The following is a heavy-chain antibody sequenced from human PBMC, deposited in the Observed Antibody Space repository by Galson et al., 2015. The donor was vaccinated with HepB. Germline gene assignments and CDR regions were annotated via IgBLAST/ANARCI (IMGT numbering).Heavy chain of an antibody. CDR1: GFTFDDYG. D-gene: IGHD3-10*01. CDR3: ARDIGYYGSGSYPSDY. V-gene: IGHV3-20*04. J-gene: IGHJ4*02. Sequence: SLRLSCAASGFTFDDYGMSWVRQAPGKGLEWVSGINWNGGSTGYADSVKGRFTISRDNAKNSLYLQMNSLRAEDTALYYCARDIGYYGSGSYPSDYWGQGTLVTVSS. CDR2: INWNGGST.